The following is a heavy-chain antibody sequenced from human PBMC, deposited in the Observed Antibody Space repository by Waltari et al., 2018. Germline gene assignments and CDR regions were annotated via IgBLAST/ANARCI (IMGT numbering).Heavy chain of an antibody. J-gene: IGHJ6*02. CDR2: ISRKGGIT. CDR1: GFTFSSYA. V-gene: IGHV3-64*07. Sequence: EVQLVESGGGLVQPGGSLRLSCAASGFTFSSYAMPWFRQAPGKGLEYVSAISRKGGITYYADSVKGRCTISRDNSKNTLYLQMGSLRAEDMAVYYCARGSNYPYYYYGMDVWGQGTTVTVSS. D-gene: IGHD4-4*01. CDR3: ARGSNYPYYYYGMDV.